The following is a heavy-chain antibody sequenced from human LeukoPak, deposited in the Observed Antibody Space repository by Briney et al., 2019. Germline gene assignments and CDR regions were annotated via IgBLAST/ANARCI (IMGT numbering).Heavy chain of an antibody. D-gene: IGHD1-26*01. V-gene: IGHV3-20*04. CDR3: ARGSGSYYYYYYYMDV. CDR1: GFTFDDYG. CDR2: INWNGGST. Sequence: RPGGSLRLSCAASGFTFDDYGMSWVRQAPGKGLEWVSGINWNGGSTGYADSVKGRFTISRDNAKNSLYLQMNSLRAEDTALYYCARGSGSYYYYYYYMDVWGKGTTVTVSS. J-gene: IGHJ6*03.